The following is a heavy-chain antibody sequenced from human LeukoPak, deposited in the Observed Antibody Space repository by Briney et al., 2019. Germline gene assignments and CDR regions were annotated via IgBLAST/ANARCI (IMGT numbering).Heavy chain of an antibody. CDR3: ARKTVVGSYFDY. Sequence: GGSLRLSCAASGFTFSSYGMHWVRQAPGKGLEWVGNIKQDGSDKYYVDSVKGRFTISRDNAKNSLYLQMNSLRAEDTAVYYCARKTVVGSYFDYWGQGTPVTVSS. CDR1: GFTFSSYG. V-gene: IGHV3-7*03. D-gene: IGHD4-23*01. CDR2: IKQDGSDK. J-gene: IGHJ4*02.